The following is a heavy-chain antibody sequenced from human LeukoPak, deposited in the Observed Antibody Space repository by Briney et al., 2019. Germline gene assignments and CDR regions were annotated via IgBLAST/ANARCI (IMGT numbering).Heavy chain of an antibody. V-gene: IGHV4-34*01. CDR3: ARHFSEDGYNAAPFQH. CDR1: GGSLSGCY. J-gene: IGHJ1*01. D-gene: IGHD5-24*01. CDR2: INHSGST. Sequence: SETLSLTCAVYGGSLSGCYWSWIRQPPGKGLEWIGEINHSGSTNYNPSLKSRVTISVDTSKNQFSLKLSSVTAADTAVYYCARHFSEDGYNAAPFQHWGQGTLVTVSS.